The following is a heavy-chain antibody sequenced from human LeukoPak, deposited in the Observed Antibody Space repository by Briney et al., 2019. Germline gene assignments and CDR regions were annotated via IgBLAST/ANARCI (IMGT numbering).Heavy chain of an antibody. V-gene: IGHV4-30-2*01. CDR2: IYHSGST. Sequence: PSQTLSLTCAVSGGSISSGGYSWSWIRQPPGKGLEWIGYIYHSGSTYYNPSLKSRVTISVDTSKNQFSLKLSSVTAADTAVYYCARGEGIAVAGTFYYYGMDVWGQGTTVTVSS. D-gene: IGHD6-19*01. CDR1: GGSISSGGYS. J-gene: IGHJ6*02. CDR3: ARGEGIAVAGTFYYYGMDV.